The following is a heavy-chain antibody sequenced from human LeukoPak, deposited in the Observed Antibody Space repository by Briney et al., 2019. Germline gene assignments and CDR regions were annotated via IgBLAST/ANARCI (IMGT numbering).Heavy chain of an antibody. CDR3: AKAPSSGWYDY. J-gene: IGHJ4*02. D-gene: IGHD6-19*01. V-gene: IGHV3-9*01. Sequence: PGGSLRLSCAASGFTFDDYAMHWVRQAQGKGLEWVSGISWNSGSIGYEDSVKGRFTISRDNAKNSLYLQMNSLRAEDTALYYCAKAPSSGWYDYWGQGTLVTVSS. CDR2: ISWNSGSI. CDR1: GFTFDDYA.